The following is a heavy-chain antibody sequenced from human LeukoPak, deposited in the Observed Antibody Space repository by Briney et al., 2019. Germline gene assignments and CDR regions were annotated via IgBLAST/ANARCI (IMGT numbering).Heavy chain of an antibody. Sequence: SETLSLTCTVSGDSISRSNHYWGWIRQPPGKGLEWIGNIYYNGDTYYNPSLKSRVTISVDTSKNQFSLKLSSVTAADTAVYYCARVISDLDFRLSPSYYYYYYMDVWGKGTTVTVSS. J-gene: IGHJ6*03. D-gene: IGHD3/OR15-3a*01. CDR1: GDSISRSNHY. CDR3: ARVISDLDFRLSPSYYYYYYMDV. V-gene: IGHV4-39*07. CDR2: IYYNGDT.